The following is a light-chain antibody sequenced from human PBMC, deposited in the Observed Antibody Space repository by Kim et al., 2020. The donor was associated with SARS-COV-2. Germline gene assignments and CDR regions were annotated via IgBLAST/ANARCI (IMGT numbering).Light chain of an antibody. V-gene: IGLV1-44*01. CDR3: AAWDDSLNGVV. J-gene: IGLJ2*01. CDR1: SSNIGSNT. Sequence: QSVLTQPPSASGTPGQRVTISCSGSSSNIGSNTVNWYQQFPGTAPKFLIYSDNQRPSGVPERFSGSKSGTSASLAISGLQSEDEADYYCAAWDDSLNGVVFGGGTQLTV. CDR2: SDN.